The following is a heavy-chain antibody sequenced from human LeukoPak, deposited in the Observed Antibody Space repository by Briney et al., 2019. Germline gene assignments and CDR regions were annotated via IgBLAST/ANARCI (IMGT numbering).Heavy chain of an antibody. Sequence: PGGSLRLSCAASGFTFSTYWMSWLRQAPGKVLEWVSNIKEDGSEKYYADSVKGRFTISRDNSKNTLYLQMNSLRAEDTAVYYCAKDDLRYSSSWSGAFDIWGQGTMVTVSS. D-gene: IGHD6-13*01. V-gene: IGHV3-7*01. CDR2: IKEDGSEK. CDR1: GFTFSTYW. J-gene: IGHJ3*02. CDR3: AKDDLRYSSSWSGAFDI.